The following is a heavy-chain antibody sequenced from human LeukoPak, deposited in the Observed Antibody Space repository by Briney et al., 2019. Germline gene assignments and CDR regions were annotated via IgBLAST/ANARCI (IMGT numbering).Heavy chain of an antibody. J-gene: IGHJ4*02. CDR2: IWNDGSNK. D-gene: IGHD5-18*01. CDR1: GGSFSGYY. V-gene: IGHV3-33*06. CDR3: AKDYVDTVMILGYVYN. Sequence: LSLTCAVYGGSFSGYYWSWIRQAPGKGLEWVAVIWNDGSNKYYADSVKGRFTISRDNSKNTLYLQMNSLRAEDTGVYYCAKDYVDTVMILGYVYNWGQGMLVTVSS.